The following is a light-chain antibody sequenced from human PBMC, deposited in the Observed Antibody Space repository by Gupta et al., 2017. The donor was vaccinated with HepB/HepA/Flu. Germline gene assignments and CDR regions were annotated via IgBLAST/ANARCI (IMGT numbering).Light chain of an antibody. CDR3: QQYGSSMP. J-gene: IGKJ5*01. CDR1: QIVSNNY. CDR2: GAS. Sequence: EIALTPSPGTLSLSPGERVTLSCRASQIVSNNYLAWYQQKPGQAPRLLIYGASSRPTGIPDRFSGSGSGTDFTLTISRLEPEDSAVYHCQQYGSSMPFGQGTRLEVK. V-gene: IGKV3-20*01.